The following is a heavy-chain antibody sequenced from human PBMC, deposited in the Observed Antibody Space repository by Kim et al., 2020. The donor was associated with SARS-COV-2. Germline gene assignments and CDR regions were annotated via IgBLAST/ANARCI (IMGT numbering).Heavy chain of an antibody. CDR1: GFTFSSYS. CDR3: ARSLRIAAAGTG. J-gene: IGHJ4*02. CDR2: ISSSSSYI. D-gene: IGHD6-13*01. V-gene: IGHV3-21*01. Sequence: GGSLRLSCAASGFTFSSYSMNWVRQAPGKGLEWVSSISSSSSYIYYADSAKGRFTISRDNAKNSLYLQMNSLRAEDTAVYYCARSLRIAAAGTGWGQGTLVTVSS.